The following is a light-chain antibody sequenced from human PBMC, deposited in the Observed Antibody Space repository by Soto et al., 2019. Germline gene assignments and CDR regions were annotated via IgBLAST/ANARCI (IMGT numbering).Light chain of an antibody. CDR3: QQANSFPLT. Sequence: DIQVTQSPSSVSASVGDRVTITCRASQDINNWLAWYQQKPGKAPKLLIYTTSNLQSGVPSRFSGSGSGTDCTLTISSLQPEDFATYYCQQANSFPLTFGGGTKVEIK. V-gene: IGKV1D-12*01. CDR1: QDINNW. CDR2: TTS. J-gene: IGKJ4*01.